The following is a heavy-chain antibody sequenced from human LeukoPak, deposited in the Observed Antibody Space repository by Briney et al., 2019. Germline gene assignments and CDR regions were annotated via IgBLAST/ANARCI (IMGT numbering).Heavy chain of an antibody. Sequence: ASVKVSCKASGDTFTKNYIHWVRQAPGQGLEWMGIINPSDGSTTYTQKFQGRVTMTTDTSTSTVNMELSSLRSDDTAVYYCARDRGYGSLWDYWGQGTLVTVSS. CDR1: GDTFTKNY. CDR2: INPSDGST. D-gene: IGHD5-12*01. V-gene: IGHV1-46*01. CDR3: ARDRGYGSLWDY. J-gene: IGHJ4*02.